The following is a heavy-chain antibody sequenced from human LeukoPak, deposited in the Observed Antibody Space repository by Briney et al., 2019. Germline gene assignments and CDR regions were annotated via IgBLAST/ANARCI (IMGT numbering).Heavy chain of an antibody. Sequence: ASVKVSCKASGYTFTGYAMNWVRQAPGQGLEWMGWINTNTGNPTYAQGFTGRFVFSLDTSVSTAYLQISSLKAEDTAVYYCARALRWLDNDGLDYWGQGTLVTVSS. CDR1: GYTFTGYA. V-gene: IGHV7-4-1*02. D-gene: IGHD5-24*01. J-gene: IGHJ4*02. CDR2: INTNTGNP. CDR3: ARALRWLDNDGLDY.